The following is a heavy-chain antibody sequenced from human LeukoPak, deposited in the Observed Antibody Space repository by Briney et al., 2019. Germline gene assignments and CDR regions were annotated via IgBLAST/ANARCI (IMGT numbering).Heavy chain of an antibody. CDR3: AKDGYYDSSGYSDY. J-gene: IGHJ4*02. CDR1: GFTFSSYA. D-gene: IGHD3-22*01. CDR2: ISGSGGST. Sequence: GGSLRLSCAASGFTFSSYAMSWVRQAPGKGLEWVSAISGSGGSTYYADSVKGRFTISRDNSKNTLYLQMNSLRAEDTAVYHCAKDGYYDSSGYSDYWGQGTLVTVSS. V-gene: IGHV3-23*01.